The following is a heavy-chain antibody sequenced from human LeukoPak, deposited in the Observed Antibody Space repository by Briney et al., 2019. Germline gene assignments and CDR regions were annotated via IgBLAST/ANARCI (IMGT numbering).Heavy chain of an antibody. CDR1: GVSISSYY. D-gene: IGHD3-10*01. CDR3: ARVSVLLWSVFDY. V-gene: IGHV4-4*09. J-gene: IGHJ4*02. Sequence: SETLSLTCTVSGVSISSYYWSWIRQPPGKGLEWIGSIYTTGDTRYNPSLKSRVTISVDTSKNQFSLKLSSVTAADTAVYYCARVSVLLWSVFDYWGQGTLVTVSS. CDR2: IYTTGDT.